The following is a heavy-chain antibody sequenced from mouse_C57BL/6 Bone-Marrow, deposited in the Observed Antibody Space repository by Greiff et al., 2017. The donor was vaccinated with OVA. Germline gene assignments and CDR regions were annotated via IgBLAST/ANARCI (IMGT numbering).Heavy chain of an antibody. CDR1: GFSLTSYG. D-gene: IGHD2-1*01. V-gene: IGHV2-6*01. CDR3: ASIYYGFAY. Sequence: VKVEESGPGLVAPSQRLSITCTVSGFSLTSYGVDWVRQSPGKGLEWLGVIWGVGSTNYNSALKSRLSISKDNSKSQVFLKMNSLQTDDTAMYYCASIYYGFAYWGQGTLVTVSA. CDR2: IWGVGST. J-gene: IGHJ3*01.